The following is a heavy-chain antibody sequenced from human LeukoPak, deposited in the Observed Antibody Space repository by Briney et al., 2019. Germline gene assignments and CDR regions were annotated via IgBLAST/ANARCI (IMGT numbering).Heavy chain of an antibody. CDR2: IYYSGSI. V-gene: IGHV4-59*08. D-gene: IGHD5-24*01. Sequence: SETLSLTCTVSGGSISSHYWSWIRQPPGKGLEWIGYIYYSGSIKYNPSLKSRVTISVDTSKNQFSLKLSSVTAADTAVYYCARTSWLQSSYYFDYWGQGTLVTVSS. CDR1: GGSISSHY. CDR3: ARTSWLQSSYYFDY. J-gene: IGHJ4*02.